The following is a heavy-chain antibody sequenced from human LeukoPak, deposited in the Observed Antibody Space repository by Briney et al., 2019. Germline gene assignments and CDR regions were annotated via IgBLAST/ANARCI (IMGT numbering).Heavy chain of an antibody. J-gene: IGHJ4*02. V-gene: IGHV1-2*02. Sequence: ASVKVSCKASGYTFTGYYMHWVRQAPGQGLEWMGWIKPNSGGTNYAQKFQGRVTMTRDTSISTAYMELSRLRSDDTAVYYCATLPPNCSGGSCYLYYFDYWGQGTLVTVSS. CDR1: GYTFTGYY. D-gene: IGHD2-15*01. CDR2: IKPNSGGT. CDR3: ATLPPNCSGGSCYLYYFDY.